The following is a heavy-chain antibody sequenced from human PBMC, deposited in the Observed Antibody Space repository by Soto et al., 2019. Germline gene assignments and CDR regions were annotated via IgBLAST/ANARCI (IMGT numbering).Heavy chain of an antibody. J-gene: IGHJ5*02. CDR2: ISSSSSTI. V-gene: IGHV3-48*02. CDR1: GFTFRSSS. CDR3: ARDRGWPTPNWFDP. Sequence: GGSPRLSCAASGFTFRSSSMNWVRQDTGKGLEWASYISSSSSTIYYADSVKGRFTISRDNAKNSLYLQMNSLRDEDTAVYYCARDRGWPTPNWFDPWGQGTLVTVSS. D-gene: IGHD3-10*01.